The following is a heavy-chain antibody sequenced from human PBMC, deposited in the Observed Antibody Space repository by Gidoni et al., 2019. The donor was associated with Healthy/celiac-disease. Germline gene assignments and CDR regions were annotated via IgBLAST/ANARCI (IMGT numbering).Heavy chain of an antibody. CDR2: IYYSGST. CDR3: ARLHLGRFGELPPGSYYMDV. Sequence: QVQLQESGPGLVKPSETLSLTCTVSGGSISSYYWSWIRQPPGKGLEWIGYIYYSGSTNYNPSLKSRVTISVDTSKNQFSLKLSSVTAADTAVYYCARLHLGRFGELPPGSYYMDVWGKGTTVTVSS. J-gene: IGHJ6*03. V-gene: IGHV4-59*01. D-gene: IGHD3-10*01. CDR1: GGSISSYY.